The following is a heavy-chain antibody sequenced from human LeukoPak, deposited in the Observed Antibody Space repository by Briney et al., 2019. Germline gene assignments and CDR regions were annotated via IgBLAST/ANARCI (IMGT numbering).Heavy chain of an antibody. V-gene: IGHV3-7*01. CDR3: ARSQYCSSTSCYYDAFDI. CDR1: GFTFSSYW. Sequence: GGSLRLSCAASGFTFSSYWMSWVRQAPGKGLEWVANIKQDGSEKYYVDSVKGRFTISRDNAKNSLYLQMNSLRAEDTAVYYYARSQYCSSTSCYYDAFDIWGQGTLVTVSS. CDR2: IKQDGSEK. D-gene: IGHD2-2*01. J-gene: IGHJ3*02.